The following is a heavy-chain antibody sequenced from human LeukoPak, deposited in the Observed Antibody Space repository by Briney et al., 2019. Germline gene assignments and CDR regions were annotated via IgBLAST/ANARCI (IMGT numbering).Heavy chain of an antibody. V-gene: IGHV3-11*01. J-gene: IGHJ5*02. Sequence: GGSLRLSCAATGFTFSDYYINWIRQAPGKGLEWISYISSGGSTIYYADSVRGQFTISRDNAKKSLYLQMNSLRAEDTAVYYCARVQKGIAAAGTGGGWFEPWGQGTLVTVS. CDR2: ISSGGSTI. D-gene: IGHD6-13*01. CDR3: ARVQKGIAAAGTGGGWFEP. CDR1: GFTFSDYY.